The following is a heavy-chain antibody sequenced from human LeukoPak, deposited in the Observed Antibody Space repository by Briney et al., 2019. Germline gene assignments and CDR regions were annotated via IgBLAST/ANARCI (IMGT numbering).Heavy chain of an antibody. CDR1: GHTFTSYG. Sequence: ASVKVSCKASGHTFTSYGISWVRQAPGQGLEWMGWISAYNGNTNYAQKLQGRVTMTTDTSTSTAYMELRSLRSDDTAVYYCARTGALAKYCSGGSCYSHYYYYMDVWGKGTTVTVSS. J-gene: IGHJ6*03. D-gene: IGHD2-15*01. V-gene: IGHV1-18*01. CDR2: ISAYNGNT. CDR3: ARTGALAKYCSGGSCYSHYYYYMDV.